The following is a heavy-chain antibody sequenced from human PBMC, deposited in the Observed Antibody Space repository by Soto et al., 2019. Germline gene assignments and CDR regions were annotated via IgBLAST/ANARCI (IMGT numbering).Heavy chain of an antibody. D-gene: IGHD2-15*01. CDR1: GFTFSGFD. J-gene: IGHJ4*02. Sequence: GGSLRLSCYSSGFTFSGFDMHWVRQPTGKGLEWVSTIGTAGDTYYAVSVKGRFTISRDNAKNSLSLQMNSLRAGDTAVYFCARGQEVGAHFFDSWGQGTQVTV. V-gene: IGHV3-13*01. CDR3: ARGQEVGAHFFDS. CDR2: IGTAGDT.